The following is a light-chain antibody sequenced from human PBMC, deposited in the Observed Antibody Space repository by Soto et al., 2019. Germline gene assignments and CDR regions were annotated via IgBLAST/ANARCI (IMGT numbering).Light chain of an antibody. V-gene: IGLV2-14*01. J-gene: IGLJ2*01. CDR1: SSDVGGYDY. CDR3: SSYSSSSTLVV. CDR2: EST. Sequence: QPVLTQPASVSGSPGQSITISCTGTSSDVGGYDYVSWYQQNPGKAPKLIIYESTNRPSGVSHRFSGSKSGNTASLTISGLRAEDEADYYCSSYSSSSTLVVFGGGTKVTVL.